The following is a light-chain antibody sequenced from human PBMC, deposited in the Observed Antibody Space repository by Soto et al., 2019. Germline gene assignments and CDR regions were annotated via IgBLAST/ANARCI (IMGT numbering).Light chain of an antibody. Sequence: QYVLTQPPSVSGTPGQRVTISCSGSSSNIGGNVVNWYQQLPGTAPRLLMYTTDQRPSGVPDRFSGSKSGTSASLAISGLQSEDDADYYCAAWDDSLNGHVFGTGTKVTVL. CDR1: SSNIGGNV. J-gene: IGLJ1*01. V-gene: IGLV1-44*01. CDR3: AAWDDSLNGHV. CDR2: TTD.